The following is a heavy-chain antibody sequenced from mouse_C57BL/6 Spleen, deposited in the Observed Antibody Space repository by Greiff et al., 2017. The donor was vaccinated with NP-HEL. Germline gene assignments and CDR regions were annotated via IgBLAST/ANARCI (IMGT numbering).Heavy chain of an antibody. CDR2: IDPETGGT. Sequence: QVQLKESGAELVRPGASVTLSCKASGYTFTDYEMHWVKQTPVHGLEWIGAIDPETGGTAYNQKFKGKAILTADKSSSTAYMELRSLTSEDSAVYYCTRLGYSNLAWFAYWGQGTLVTVSA. CDR1: GYTFTDYE. J-gene: IGHJ3*01. D-gene: IGHD2-5*01. V-gene: IGHV1-15*01. CDR3: TRLGYSNLAWFAY.